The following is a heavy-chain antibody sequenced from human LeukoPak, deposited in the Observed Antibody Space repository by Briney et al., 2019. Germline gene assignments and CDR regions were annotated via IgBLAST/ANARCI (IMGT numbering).Heavy chain of an antibody. D-gene: IGHD1-1*01. V-gene: IGHV3-23*01. CDR2: ISGSGGST. CDR3: AKDYWNDVYFDY. J-gene: IGHJ4*02. Sequence: PGGSLRLSCAASGFTFSSYAMSRVRQAPGKGLEWVSAISGSGGSTYYADSVKGRFTISRDNSKNTLYLQMNSLRAEDTAVYYCAKDYWNDVYFDYWGQGTLVTVSS. CDR1: GFTFSSYA.